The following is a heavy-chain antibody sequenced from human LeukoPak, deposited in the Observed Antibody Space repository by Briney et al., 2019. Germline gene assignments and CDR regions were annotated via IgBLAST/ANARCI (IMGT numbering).Heavy chain of an antibody. CDR1: GGSISSYY. D-gene: IGHD5-24*01. Sequence: SETLSLTCTVSGGSISSYYWSWIRQPPGKGLEWIGYIYYSGSTNYNPSLKSRVTISVDTSKNQFSLRLSSVTAADTAVYYCARHLRDGHLSRWGQGTLVIVSS. CDR2: IYYSGST. V-gene: IGHV4-59*08. J-gene: IGHJ4*02. CDR3: ARHLRDGHLSR.